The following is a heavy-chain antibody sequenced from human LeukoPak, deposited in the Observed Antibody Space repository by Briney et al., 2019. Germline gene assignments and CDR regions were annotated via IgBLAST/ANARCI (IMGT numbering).Heavy chain of an antibody. CDR1: GFTVSSNY. D-gene: IGHD4-23*01. V-gene: IGHV3-53*01. CDR3: ARDSSDYGGKGVDY. Sequence: GGFLRLSCAASGFTVSSNYMSWVRQAPGKGLEWVSVIYSGGSTYYADSVKGRFTISRDNSKNTLYLQMNSLRAEDTAVYYCARDSSDYGGKGVDYWGQGTLVTVSS. CDR2: IYSGGST. J-gene: IGHJ4*02.